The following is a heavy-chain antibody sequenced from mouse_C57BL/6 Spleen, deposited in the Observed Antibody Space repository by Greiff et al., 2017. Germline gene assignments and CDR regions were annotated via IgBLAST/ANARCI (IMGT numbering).Heavy chain of an antibody. D-gene: IGHD2-4*01. CDR1: GFTFSSYA. J-gene: IGHJ4*01. Sequence: EVKLVESGGGLVKPGGSLKLSCAASGFTFSSYAMSWVRQTPEKRLEWVATISDGGSYTYYPDNVKGRCTISRDNAKNNLYLQMSQLKSEDTAMYDCARDLYDYGGGAMDDWGQGTSVTVSS. CDR2: ISDGGSYT. CDR3: ARDLYDYGGGAMDD. V-gene: IGHV5-4*01.